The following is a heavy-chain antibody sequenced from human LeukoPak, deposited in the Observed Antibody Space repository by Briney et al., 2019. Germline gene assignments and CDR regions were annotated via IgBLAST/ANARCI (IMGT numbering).Heavy chain of an antibody. CDR2: IYHSGST. CDR1: GGSISSGGYS. D-gene: IGHD3-10*01. J-gene: IGHJ6*02. V-gene: IGHV4-30-2*01. CDR3: ARDRVVRRVRGAGYYYYGMDV. Sequence: SQTLSLTCAVSGGSISSGGYSWSWIRQPPGKGLEWIGYIYHSGSTYYNPSLKSRVSISVDRSKNQFSLKLSSVTAADTAVYYCARDRVVRRVRGAGYYYYGMDVWGQGTTVTVSS.